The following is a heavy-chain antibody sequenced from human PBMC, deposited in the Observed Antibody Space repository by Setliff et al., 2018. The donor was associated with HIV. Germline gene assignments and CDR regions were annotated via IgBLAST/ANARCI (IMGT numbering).Heavy chain of an antibody. D-gene: IGHD3-10*01. CDR3: ARDNYGNFPAYFDH. CDR2: INPIFGTA. Sequence: GASVKVSCKPSGGSVSRLSLGWVRQAPGQGLEWMGGINPIFGTAMYSQTFQGRVTFARDESTNTVYMELSSLSSDDTAVYYCARDNYGNFPAYFDHWGQGTLVTVSS. V-gene: IGHV1-69*05. J-gene: IGHJ4*02. CDR1: GGSVSRLS.